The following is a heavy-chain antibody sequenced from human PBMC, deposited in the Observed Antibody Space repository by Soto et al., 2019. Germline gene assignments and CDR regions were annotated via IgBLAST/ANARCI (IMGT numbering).Heavy chain of an antibody. CDR2: IIPIFGRA. D-gene: IGHD5-12*01. V-gene: IGHV1-69*06. J-gene: IGHJ4*01. CDR1: ADTFSNYA. Sequence: ASVKVSCKASADTFSNYALSWVRQAPGQGLEWMGGIIPIFGRADYAQKFQGRVTITADKSTSTAYMDLSSLRSDDTAVYYCAVLVTTTPPAYWGQGTLVTVSS. CDR3: AVLVTTTPPAY.